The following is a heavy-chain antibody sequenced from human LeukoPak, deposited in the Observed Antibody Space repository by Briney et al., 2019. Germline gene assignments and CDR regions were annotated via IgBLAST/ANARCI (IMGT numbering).Heavy chain of an antibody. J-gene: IGHJ6*02. V-gene: IGHV3-23*01. D-gene: IGHD6-19*01. CDR2: TTGSGTGT. CDR1: GFTFSNYA. Sequence: GGSLRLSCAASGFTFSNYAMTWVRQAPGKGLEWVSATTGSGTGTYYADSVKGRFTISRDNSKNTLYLQMNSLRAEDTAVYYCAKDHSSAWNFYYYGMNAWGQGTTVTVSS. CDR3: AKDHSSAWNFYYYGMNA.